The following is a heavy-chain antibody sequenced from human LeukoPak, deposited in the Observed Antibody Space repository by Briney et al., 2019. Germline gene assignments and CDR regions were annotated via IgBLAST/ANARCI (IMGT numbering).Heavy chain of an antibody. CDR1: GSTFSSYA. V-gene: IGHV3-30*01. D-gene: IGHD3-3*01. CDR3: ARANYDFWSGYYTGIDY. CDR2: ISYDGSNR. J-gene: IGHJ4*02. Sequence: PGGSLRLSCAASGSTFSSYAMHWVRQAPGKGLEWVAVISYDGSNRYYADSVKGRFTISRDNSKNTLYLQMNSLRAEDTAVYYCARANYDFWSGYYTGIDYWGQGTLVTVSS.